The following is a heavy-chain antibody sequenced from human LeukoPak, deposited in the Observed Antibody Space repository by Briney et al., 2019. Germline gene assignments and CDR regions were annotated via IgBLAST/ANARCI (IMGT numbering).Heavy chain of an antibody. D-gene: IGHD1-26*01. CDR3: GRVGGSYSPVLI. Sequence: GGSLRLSCAASGFTFSSYAMSWVRQAPGKGLEWVSAISTKSDYIYYADSVKGRFTISRDNAKNTLYLQMNSLRAEDTAVYYCGRVGGSYSPVLIWGQGTLVTVSS. CDR1: GFTFSSYA. CDR2: ISTKSDYI. J-gene: IGHJ4*02. V-gene: IGHV3-21*01.